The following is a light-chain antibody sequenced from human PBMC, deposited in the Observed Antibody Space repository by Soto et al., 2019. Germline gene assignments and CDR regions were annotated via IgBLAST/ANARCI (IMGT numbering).Light chain of an antibody. CDR2: DAS. V-gene: IGKV3-11*01. CDR1: QSVSSY. CDR3: QHRSNWPGT. J-gene: IGKJ2*01. Sequence: EIVWTQSPAPLSLSPGERATLSCRASQSVSSYLAWYQQKPGQAPRLLIYDASNRATGIPARFSGSGSETDFTLTISSLEPEDFAVYYCQHRSNWPGTFGQGTKLEIK.